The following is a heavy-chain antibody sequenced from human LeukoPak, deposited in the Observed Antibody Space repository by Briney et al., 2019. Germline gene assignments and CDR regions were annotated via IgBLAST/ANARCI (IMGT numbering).Heavy chain of an antibody. CDR2: INSDGSST. Sequence: GGSLRLSCAASGFTFSSYWMHWVRQAPGKGLVWVSRINSDGSSTIHADSAKGRFTISRDNAKNTLYLQMDSLRAEDTAVYYCAREVYSSGWSSFDYWGQGTLVTVSS. V-gene: IGHV3-74*01. CDR3: AREVYSSGWSSFDY. J-gene: IGHJ4*02. D-gene: IGHD6-19*01. CDR1: GFTFSSYW.